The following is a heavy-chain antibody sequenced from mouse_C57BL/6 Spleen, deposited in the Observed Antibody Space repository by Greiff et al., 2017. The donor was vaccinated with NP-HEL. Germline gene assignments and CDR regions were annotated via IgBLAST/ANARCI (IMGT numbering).Heavy chain of an antibody. CDR1: GYTFTSYW. V-gene: IGHV1-53*01. D-gene: IGHD1-1*01. Sequence: QVQLQQPGTELVKPGASVKLSCKASGYTFTSYWLHWVKQRPGQGLEWIGNINPSNGGTNYNEKFKSKATLTVDKSSSTAYMQLSSRTSEDSAVYYFARSLLRSPMDYWGQGTSVTVSS. J-gene: IGHJ4*01. CDR3: ARSLLRSPMDY. CDR2: INPSNGGT.